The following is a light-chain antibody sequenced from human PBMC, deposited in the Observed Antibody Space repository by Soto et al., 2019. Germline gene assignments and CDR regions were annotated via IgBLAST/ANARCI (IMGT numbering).Light chain of an antibody. CDR1: SSDVGGYNY. CDR2: DVS. CDR3: SSYTSGSTLV. J-gene: IGLJ1*01. Sequence: QSVLTQPASVSGSPGQSITISCTGNSSDVGGYNYVSWYQQHPGKAPKLMIYDVSNRPSGVSNRFSGSKSGNTASLTISWLQAEDEADYYCSSYTSGSTLVFGTGTKVTVL. V-gene: IGLV2-14*01.